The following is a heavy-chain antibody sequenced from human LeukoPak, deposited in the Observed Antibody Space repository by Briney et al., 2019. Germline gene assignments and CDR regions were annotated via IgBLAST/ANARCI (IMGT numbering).Heavy chain of an antibody. J-gene: IGHJ6*03. CDR1: GYTFTGYY. Sequence: GASVKVSCKASGYTFTGYYMHWVRQAPGQGLEWMGWINRNSGGTNYAQKFQGRVTMTRNTSISTAYMELSRLRSDDTAVYYCARDLSYYDFWSGSVYYYYMDVWGKGTTVTVSS. CDR3: ARDLSYYDFWSGSVYYYYMDV. D-gene: IGHD3-3*01. CDR2: INRNSGGT. V-gene: IGHV1-2*02.